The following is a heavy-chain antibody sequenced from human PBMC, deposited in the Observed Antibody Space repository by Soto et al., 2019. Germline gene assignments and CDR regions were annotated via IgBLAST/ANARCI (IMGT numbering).Heavy chain of an antibody. Sequence: GGPLRLSCAASGFIFSGYWMSWVRQAPGKGLDWVANINQDGSQKYYVDSVRGRFTISRDNAENSLHLQMSSLRAEDTAIYYCTNYVPGILGDYWGQGALVTVSS. D-gene: IGHD4-17*01. CDR1: GFIFSGYW. CDR3: TNYVPGILGDY. CDR2: INQDGSQK. V-gene: IGHV3-7*05. J-gene: IGHJ4*02.